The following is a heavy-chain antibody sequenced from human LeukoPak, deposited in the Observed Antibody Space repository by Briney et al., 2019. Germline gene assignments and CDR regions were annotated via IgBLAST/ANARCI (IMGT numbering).Heavy chain of an antibody. CDR2: IIPILGIA. CDR1: GGTFSSYA. J-gene: IGHJ4*02. D-gene: IGHD3-22*01. V-gene: IGHV1-69*04. Sequence: GASVKVSCKASGGTFSSYAISWVRQAPGQGLEWMGRIIPILGIANCAQKFQGRVTITADKSTSTAYMELSSLRSEDTAVYYCARGGPVNAYYYDSSGYFSCDYWGQGTLVTVSS. CDR3: ARGGPVNAYYYDSSGYFSCDY.